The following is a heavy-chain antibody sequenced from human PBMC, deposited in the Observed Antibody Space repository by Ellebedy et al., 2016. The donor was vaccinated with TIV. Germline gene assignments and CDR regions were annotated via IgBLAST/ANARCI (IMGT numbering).Heavy chain of an antibody. Sequence: GESLKIPCAASGFTVSSNYMSWVRQGPGKGLEWVSVIYSSGITYYADSVKGRFTISRDNSRDNYKNTVYLQMNSLRAEDTAVYYCARVDYGLAFHIWGQGAMVTVSS. V-gene: IGHV3-66*01. D-gene: IGHD3-16*01. CDR3: ARVDYGLAFHI. J-gene: IGHJ3*02. CDR1: GFTVSSNY. CDR2: IYSSGIT.